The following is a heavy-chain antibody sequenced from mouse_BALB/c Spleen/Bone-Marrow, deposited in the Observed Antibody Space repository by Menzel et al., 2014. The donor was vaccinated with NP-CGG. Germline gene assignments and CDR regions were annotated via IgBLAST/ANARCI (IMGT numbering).Heavy chain of an antibody. CDR1: GFNIKDTY. J-gene: IGHJ2*01. D-gene: IGHD1-2*01. CDR2: IDPANGNT. V-gene: IGHV14-3*02. CDR3: ATYYYGYYFDY. Sequence: VQLQQSGAELVKPGASVKLSCTASGFNIKDTYMHWVKQRPEQGLEWIGRIDPANGNTKYDPKFQGKATITADTSSNTAYLQLISLPSEDTAVYYCATYYYGYYFDYWGQGTTLTVSS.